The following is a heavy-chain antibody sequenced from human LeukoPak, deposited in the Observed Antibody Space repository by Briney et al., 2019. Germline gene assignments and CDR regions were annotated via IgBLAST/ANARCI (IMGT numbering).Heavy chain of an antibody. CDR2: INSDGSST. CDR1: GFTFSSNW. D-gene: IGHD6-19*01. J-gene: IGHJ4*02. V-gene: IGHV3-74*01. CDR3: ASPGYSSGWYYFDY. Sequence: PGGSLRLSCAASGFTFSSNWMHWVRQAPGKGLVWVSRINSDGSSTSYVDSVKGRFTLSRDNAKNTLYLQMNSLGAEDTAVYYCASPGYSSGWYYFDYWGQGTLVTVSS.